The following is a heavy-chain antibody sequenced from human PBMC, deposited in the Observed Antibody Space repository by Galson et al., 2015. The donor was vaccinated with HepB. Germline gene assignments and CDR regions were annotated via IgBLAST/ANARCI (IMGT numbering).Heavy chain of an antibody. D-gene: IGHD7-27*01. Sequence: SLRLSCAASGLTYSSYGMHWVRQAPGKGLEWVAIIWYDGGDKYYANSVKGRFTISRDNSKDTLYLQMNSLRVEDTAVYYCARDMGTTRMDVWGKGTTVTVSS. CDR1: GLTYSSYG. V-gene: IGHV3-33*01. J-gene: IGHJ6*04. CDR3: ARDMGTTRMDV. CDR2: IWYDGGDK.